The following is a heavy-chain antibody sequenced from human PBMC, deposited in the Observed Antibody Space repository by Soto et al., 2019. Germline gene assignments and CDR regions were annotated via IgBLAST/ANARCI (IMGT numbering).Heavy chain of an antibody. CDR2: IYYSGST. D-gene: IGHD5-12*01. Sequence: SETLSLTCTVSGGSISSSSYYWGWIRQPPGKGLEWIGSIYYSGSTNYNPSLKSRVTISVDTSKNQFSLKLSSVTAADTAVYYCASQYSGYDYWFDPWGQGTLVTVSS. CDR1: GGSISSSSYY. J-gene: IGHJ5*02. V-gene: IGHV4-39*01. CDR3: ASQYSGYDYWFDP.